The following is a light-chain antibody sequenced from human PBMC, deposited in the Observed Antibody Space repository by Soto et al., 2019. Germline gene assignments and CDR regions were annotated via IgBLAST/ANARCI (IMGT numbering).Light chain of an antibody. Sequence: IVLTQSPATLSLSPWKRATLSCRASQSFSSNYLAWYQHKPGQAPRLLISGASSRATGIPDRSSGSGSGTDFTLTVSRLEPEDFALYYCQQYGNSPITFGQGTRLEIK. CDR2: GAS. J-gene: IGKJ5*01. V-gene: IGKV3-20*01. CDR1: QSFSSNY. CDR3: QQYGNSPIT.